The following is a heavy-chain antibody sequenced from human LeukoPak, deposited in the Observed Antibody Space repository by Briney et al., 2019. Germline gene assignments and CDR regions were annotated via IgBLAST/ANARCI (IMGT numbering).Heavy chain of an antibody. CDR3: AKNGPIAVAGPYHDAFDI. CDR1: GFTFSSYA. Sequence: GGSLRLSCAASGFTFSSYAMSWVRQAPGKGLEWVSAISGSGGSTYYADSVKGRFTISRDNSKNTLHLQMNSLRAEDTAVYYCAKNGPIAVAGPYHDAFDIWGQGTMVTVSS. J-gene: IGHJ3*02. V-gene: IGHV3-23*01. CDR2: ISGSGGST. D-gene: IGHD6-19*01.